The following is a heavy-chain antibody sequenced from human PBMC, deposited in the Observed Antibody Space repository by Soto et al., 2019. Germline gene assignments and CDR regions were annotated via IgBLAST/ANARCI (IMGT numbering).Heavy chain of an antibody. J-gene: IGHJ4*02. CDR3: AKPTKGYFDSFDY. D-gene: IGHD3-9*01. V-gene: IGHV1-46*01. Sequence: ASVKVSCKASGYTFTSYYMHWVRQAPGQGLEWMGIINPSGGSTSYAQKFQGRVTMTRDTSTSTVYMELSSLRAEDTAVYYCAKPTKGYFDSFDYWGQGTLVTSPQ. CDR1: GYTFTSYY. CDR2: INPSGGST.